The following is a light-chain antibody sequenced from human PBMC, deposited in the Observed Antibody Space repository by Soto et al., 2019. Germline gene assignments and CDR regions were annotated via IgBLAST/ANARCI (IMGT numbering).Light chain of an antibody. CDR2: DAS. CDR3: QQYNSYSPT. CDR1: QSISSW. V-gene: IGKV1-5*01. J-gene: IGKJ1*01. Sequence: DIQMTQSPSTLSASVGDRVTITCRASQSISSWLAWYQQKPGKAPKLLIYDASSLESGVPSRFSGSGSGTEFTLTISNLRPDDFATYYCQQYNSYSPTFGQGTKVDIK.